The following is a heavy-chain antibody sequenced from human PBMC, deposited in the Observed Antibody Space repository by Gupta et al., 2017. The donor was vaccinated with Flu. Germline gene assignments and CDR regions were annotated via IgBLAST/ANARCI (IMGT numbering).Heavy chain of an antibody. J-gene: IGHJ5*01. Sequence: EVQLVESGGGLVQPGGSLRLSGGASGFTPSDYCMSWVRQAPGKGPELVANINRDGSVINYMDFVRGRFTISRDNAKNAVYFQMNSLRVDDTAVYYCARDVGSGDYDSWGQGTLVTVSS. CDR1: GFTPSDYC. V-gene: IGHV3-7*01. CDR2: INRDGSVI. CDR3: ARDVGSGDYDS. D-gene: IGHD4-17*01.